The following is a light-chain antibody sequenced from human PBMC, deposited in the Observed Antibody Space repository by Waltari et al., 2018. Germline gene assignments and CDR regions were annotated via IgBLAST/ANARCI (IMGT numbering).Light chain of an antibody. CDR3: HQRSNWPIT. Sequence: EIVLTQSPATLSLSPGDRATLSCRASQSVDSYLLWDQQKPGQTPRLLVYGASNRATGIPARFSGSGSGTDFTLTIDSLESEDFAVYYCHQRSNWPITFGQGTRLEIK. J-gene: IGKJ5*01. CDR1: QSVDSY. CDR2: GAS. V-gene: IGKV3-11*01.